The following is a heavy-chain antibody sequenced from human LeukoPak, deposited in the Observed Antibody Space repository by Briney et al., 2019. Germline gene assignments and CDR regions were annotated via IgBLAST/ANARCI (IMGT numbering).Heavy chain of an antibody. D-gene: IGHD3-3*01. J-gene: IGHJ4*02. CDR3: GRDFWSGYQGGHDY. V-gene: IGHV3-74*01. CDR2: INSDGSST. Sequence: GGSLRLSCAAPGFTFSSYWMHWVRQAPGKGLVWVSRINSDGSSTSYADSVKGRFTISRDNAKNTLYLQMNSLRAEDTAVYYCGRDFWSGYQGGHDYWGQGTLVTVSS. CDR1: GFTFSSYW.